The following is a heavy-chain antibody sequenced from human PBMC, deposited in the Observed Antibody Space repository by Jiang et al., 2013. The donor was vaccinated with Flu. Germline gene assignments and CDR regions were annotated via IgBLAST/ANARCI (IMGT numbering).Heavy chain of an antibody. J-gene: IGHJ4*02. CDR2: IYYSGST. CDR3: AGQTYYYDSSGYYYLSSFDY. D-gene: IGHD3-22*01. CDR1: GSISSYY. V-gene: IGHV4-59*01. Sequence: GSISSYYWSWIRQPPGKGLEWIGYIYYSGSTNYNPSLKSRVTISVDTSKNQFSLKLSSVTAADTAVYYCAGQTYYYDSSGYYYLSSFDYWGQGTLVTVSS.